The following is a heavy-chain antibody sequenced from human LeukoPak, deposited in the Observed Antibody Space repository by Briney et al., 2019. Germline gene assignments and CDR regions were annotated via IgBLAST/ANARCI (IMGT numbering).Heavy chain of an antibody. J-gene: IGHJ4*02. CDR1: GGTFSRYA. CDR3: ASALYDSSGYYPRDNYFFDY. Sequence: SVKVSCKASGGTFSRYAISWVRQAPGQGLEWMGGIIAIFGTANYAQKFQGRVTITADESTSTAYMELSSLRSGDTAVYYCASALYDSSGYYPRDNYFFDYWGQGTLVTVSS. V-gene: IGHV1-69*13. D-gene: IGHD3-22*01. CDR2: IIAIFGTA.